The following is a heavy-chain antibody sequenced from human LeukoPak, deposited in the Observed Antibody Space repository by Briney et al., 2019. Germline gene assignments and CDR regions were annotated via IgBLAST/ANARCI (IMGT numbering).Heavy chain of an antibody. J-gene: IGHJ6*02. D-gene: IGHD3-10*01. Sequence: PGGSLRLSCAASGFTFDDYAMHWVRQAPGKGLEWVSGISWNSGSIGYADSVKGRFTISRDNSKNTLYLQMNSLTAEDTAVYYCARDSWKPGILGAGGWSGGSSYTMDVWGQGTTVTVSS. CDR1: GFTFDDYA. CDR3: ARDSWKPGILGAGGWSGGSSYTMDV. CDR2: ISWNSGSI. V-gene: IGHV3-9*01.